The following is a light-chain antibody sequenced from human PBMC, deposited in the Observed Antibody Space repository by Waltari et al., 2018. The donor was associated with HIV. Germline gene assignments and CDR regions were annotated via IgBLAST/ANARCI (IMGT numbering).Light chain of an antibody. J-gene: IGKJ2*01. CDR2: AAS. V-gene: IGKV1-NL1*01. CDR1: QGITNS. CDR3: QQYNSYSIT. Sequence: IQMTQSPSSLSASVGDRVTITCRASQGITNSLAWYQQQLGKAPKLLIYAASRLGSGFSSRFSGSGSGTEFTLTISSLQPDDFATYHCQQYNSYSITFGQGTKLEIK.